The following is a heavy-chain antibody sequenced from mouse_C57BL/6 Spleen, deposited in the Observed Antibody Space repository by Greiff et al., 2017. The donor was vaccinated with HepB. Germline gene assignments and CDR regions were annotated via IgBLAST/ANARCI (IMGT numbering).Heavy chain of an antibody. CDR2: ISYDGSN. D-gene: IGHD1-1*01. CDR3: ARGDYGSSYPAWFAY. J-gene: IGHJ3*01. Sequence: EVQVVESGPGLVKPSQSLSLTCSVTGYSITSGYYWNWIRQFPGNKLEWMGYISYDGSNNYNPSLKNRIAITRDTSKNQFFLKLNSVTTEDTATYYCARGDYGSSYPAWFAYWGQGTLVTVSA. V-gene: IGHV3-6*01. CDR1: GYSITSGYY.